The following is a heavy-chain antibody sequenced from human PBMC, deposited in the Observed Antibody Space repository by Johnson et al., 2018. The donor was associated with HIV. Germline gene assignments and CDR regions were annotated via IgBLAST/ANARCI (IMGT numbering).Heavy chain of an antibody. CDR1: GFTFDDYG. Sequence: VQLVESGGGVVRPGGSLRLSCAASGFTFDDYGMSWVRQAPGKGLEWVSGINWNGGSTGYADSVKGRFTISRDNAKNSLYLQMNSLRAEDTALYYCARRPNHDILTGYYKAVEGDDAFDIWGQGTMVTVSS. CDR2: INWNGGST. V-gene: IGHV3-20*04. CDR3: ARRPNHDILTGYYKAVEGDDAFDI. D-gene: IGHD3-9*01. J-gene: IGHJ3*02.